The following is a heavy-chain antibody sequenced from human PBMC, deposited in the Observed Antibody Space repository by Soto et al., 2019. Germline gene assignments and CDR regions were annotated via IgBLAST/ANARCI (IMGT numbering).Heavy chain of an antibody. CDR2: IYHSGST. CDR1: GGSISSSNW. D-gene: IGHD3-9*01. V-gene: IGHV4-4*02. CDR3: ASSPPGYYDILTGVTVSRTLYYFDY. J-gene: IGHJ4*02. Sequence: SETLSLTCAVSGGSISSSNWWSWVRQPPGKGLEWIGEIYHSGSTNYNPSLKSRVTISVDKSKNQFSLKLSSVTAADTAVYYCASSPPGYYDILTGVTVSRTLYYFDYWGQGTLVTVSS.